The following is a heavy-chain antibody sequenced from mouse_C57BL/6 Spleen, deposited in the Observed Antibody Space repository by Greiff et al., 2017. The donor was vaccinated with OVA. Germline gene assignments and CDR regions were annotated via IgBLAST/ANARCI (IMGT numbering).Heavy chain of an antibody. D-gene: IGHD2-5*01. V-gene: IGHV1-42*01. CDR1: GYSFTGYY. Sequence: VQLQQSGPELVKPGASVKISCKASGYSFTGYYMNWVKQSPEKSLEWIGEINPSTGGTTYNQKFKAKATLTVDKSSSTAYMQLKSLTSEDSAVYYCARSGSNYDYYWGQGTTLTVSS. CDR3: ARSGSNYDYY. CDR2: INPSTGGT. J-gene: IGHJ2*01.